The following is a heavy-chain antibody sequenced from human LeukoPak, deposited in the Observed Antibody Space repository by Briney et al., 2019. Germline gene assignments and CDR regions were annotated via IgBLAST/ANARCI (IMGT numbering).Heavy chain of an antibody. V-gene: IGHV1-8*01. Sequence: ASVKVSCKASGYTFTSYDINWVRQATGQGLEWMGWMNPNTGNTGSAQRFQGRVTMTRDTSISTAYMELSSLRSEDTAVYYCARGPLVRLPSSFDPWGQGTRVTVSS. CDR1: GYTFTSYD. J-gene: IGHJ5*02. CDR3: ARGPLVRLPSSFDP. D-gene: IGHD3-16*02. CDR2: MNPNTGNT.